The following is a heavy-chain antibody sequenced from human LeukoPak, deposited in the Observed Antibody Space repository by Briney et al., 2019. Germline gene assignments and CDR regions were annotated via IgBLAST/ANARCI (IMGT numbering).Heavy chain of an antibody. D-gene: IGHD3-10*01. CDR2: IIPIFGTA. CDR3: ARANRITMVRYFDY. V-gene: IGHV1-69*06. J-gene: IGHJ4*02. CDR1: GGTFSSYA. Sequence: SVKVSCKASGGTFSSYAISWVRQAPGQGLEWMGGIIPIFGTANYAQKFQGRVTITADKSTSTAYMELSSLRSEDTAVYYCARANRITMVRYFDYWGQGTLVTVPS.